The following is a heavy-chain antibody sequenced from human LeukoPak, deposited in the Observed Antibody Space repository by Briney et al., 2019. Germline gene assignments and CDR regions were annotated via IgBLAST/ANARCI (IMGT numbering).Heavy chain of an antibody. V-gene: IGHV4-31*03. CDR1: GGSISSGGYY. D-gene: IGHD6-13*01. CDR2: IYYSGST. J-gene: IGHJ4*02. CDR3: ARITAQWQQLVDY. Sequence: SQTLSLTCTVSGGSISSGGYYCSWIRQHPGKGLEWIGYIYYSGSTYYNPSLKSRVTISVDTSKNQFSLKLSSVTAADTAVYYCARITAQWQQLVDYWGQGTLVTVSS.